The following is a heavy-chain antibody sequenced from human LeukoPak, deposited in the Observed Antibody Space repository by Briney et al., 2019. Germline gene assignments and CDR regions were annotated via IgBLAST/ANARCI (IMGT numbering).Heavy chain of an antibody. CDR1: GFTFSDYY. D-gene: IGHD3-3*01. V-gene: IGHV3-11*01. J-gene: IGHJ3*02. CDR3: ARVLRFDAFDI. Sequence: GGSLRLSCAASGFTFSDYYMSWIRQAPGKGLEWVSYISSSGSTIYYADSVKGRFTISGDNAKNSLYLQMNSLRAEDTAVYYCARVLRFDAFDIWGQGTMVTVSS. CDR2: ISSSGSTI.